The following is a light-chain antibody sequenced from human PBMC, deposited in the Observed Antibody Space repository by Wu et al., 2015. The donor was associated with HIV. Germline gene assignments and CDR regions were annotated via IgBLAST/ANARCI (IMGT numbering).Light chain of an antibody. J-gene: IGKJ5*01. CDR2: DAS. V-gene: IGKV3-20*01. Sequence: EIVLTQSPGTLSLSPGERATLSCRASQSVSTNYLAWYQQRPGQSPRLLIYDASNRATGIPARFSGSGSGTDFTLTIRSLEPEDFAVYYCQQYGSAFGQGTRLEIK. CDR3: QQYGSA. CDR1: QSVSTNY.